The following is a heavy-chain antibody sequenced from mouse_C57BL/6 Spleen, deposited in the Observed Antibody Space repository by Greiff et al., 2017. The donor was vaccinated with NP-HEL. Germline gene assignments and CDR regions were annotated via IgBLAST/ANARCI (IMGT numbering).Heavy chain of an antibody. CDR2: IDPSDSYT. CDR1: GYTFTSYW. J-gene: IGHJ2*01. Sequence: QVQLQQSGAELVRPGTSVKLSCKASGYTFTSYWMHWVKQRPGQGLEWIGVIDPSDSYTNYNQKFKGKATLTVDTSSSTAYMQLSSLTSEDSAVYYCVPVSLYYGSSYSGYWGQGTTLTVSS. CDR3: VPVSLYYGSSYSGY. V-gene: IGHV1-59*01. D-gene: IGHD1-1*01.